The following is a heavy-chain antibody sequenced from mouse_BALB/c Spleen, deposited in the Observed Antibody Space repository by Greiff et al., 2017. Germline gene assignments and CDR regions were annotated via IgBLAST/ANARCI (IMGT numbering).Heavy chain of an antibody. J-gene: IGHJ2*01. Sequence: VQLVESGPGLVAPSQSLSITCTVSGFSLTSYDISWIRQPPGKGLEWLGVIWTGGGTNYNSAFMSRLSISKDNSKSQVFLKMNSLQTDDTAIYYCVRDNYDSNYFDYWGQGTTLTVSS. CDR2: IWTGGGT. V-gene: IGHV2-9-2*01. CDR1: GFSLTSYD. CDR3: VRDNYDSNYFDY. D-gene: IGHD2-4*01.